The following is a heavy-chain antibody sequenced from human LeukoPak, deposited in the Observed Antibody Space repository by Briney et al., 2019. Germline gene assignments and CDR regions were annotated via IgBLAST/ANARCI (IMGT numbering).Heavy chain of an antibody. J-gene: IGHJ4*02. V-gene: IGHV4-34*01. CDR1: GGSFSGYY. CDR3: ARGKRWLQLGYYFDY. CDR2: INHSGST. D-gene: IGHD5-24*01. Sequence: KPSETLSLTCAVYGGSFSGYYWSWIRQPPGKGLEWIGEINHSGSTNYNPSLKSRVTISVDTSKNQFSLKLSSVTAADTAVYYRARGKRWLQLGYYFDYWGQGTLVTVSS.